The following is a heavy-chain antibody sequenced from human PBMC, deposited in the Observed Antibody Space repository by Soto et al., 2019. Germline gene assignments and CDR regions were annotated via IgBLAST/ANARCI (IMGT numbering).Heavy chain of an antibody. CDR2: IYSGGST. CDR1: GFTVSSNY. D-gene: IGHD1-26*01. V-gene: IGHV3-66*01. J-gene: IGHJ6*02. CDR3: ARDFVVGGPTINYYYGMDV. Sequence: GALRLSCAASGFTVSSNYMSWVRQAPGKGLEWVSVIYSGGSTYYADSVKGRFTISRDNSKNTLYLQMNSLRAEDTAVYYCARDFVVGGPTINYYYGMDVWGQGTTVTVSS.